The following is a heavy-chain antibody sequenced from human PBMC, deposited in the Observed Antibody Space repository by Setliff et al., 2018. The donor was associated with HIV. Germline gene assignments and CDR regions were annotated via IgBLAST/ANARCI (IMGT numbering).Heavy chain of an antibody. D-gene: IGHD5-12*01. Sequence: PGGSLRLSCADSGFTFSDYYMSWIRQAPGKGLEWISYISRGGRTKYYADSVKGRFTISRDNAKNSLYLQMNSLRDEDTTIYYCARVPVMATITYWYFDLWGRGTLVTVSS. J-gene: IGHJ2*01. CDR3: ARVPVMATITYWYFDL. V-gene: IGHV3-11*04. CDR2: ISRGGRTK. CDR1: GFTFSDYY.